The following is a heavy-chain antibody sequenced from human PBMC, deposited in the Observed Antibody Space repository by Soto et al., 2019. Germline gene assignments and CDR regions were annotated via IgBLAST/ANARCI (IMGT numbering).Heavy chain of an antibody. CDR2: IIPIFGTA. CDR1: GGTFSSYA. Sequence: AASVKVSCKASGGTFSSYAISWVRQAPGQGLEWMGGIIPIFGTANYAQKFQGRVTITADESTSTAYMELSSLRSEDTAVYYCARGSGYYGSGSYRYYYGMDVWGQGTTVTVSS. V-gene: IGHV1-69*13. D-gene: IGHD3-10*01. CDR3: ARGSGYYGSGSYRYYYGMDV. J-gene: IGHJ6*02.